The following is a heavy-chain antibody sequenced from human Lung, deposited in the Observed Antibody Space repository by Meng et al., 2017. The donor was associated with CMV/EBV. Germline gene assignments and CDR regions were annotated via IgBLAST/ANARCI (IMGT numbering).Heavy chain of an antibody. CDR2: VSSSYAV. V-gene: IGHV3-69-1*01. CDR1: GFRFSDYY. J-gene: IGHJ6*02. CDR3: ARVLLEARGWYYQGMGV. Sequence: GESXKISCAASGFRFSDYYMTWIRQAPGKGLEWVSYVSSSYAVDYADSLKGRFTISRDNAKKSVHLQMNSLRAEDTAVYYCARVLLEARGWYYQGMGVWGQGXTVTVSS. D-gene: IGHD6-19*01.